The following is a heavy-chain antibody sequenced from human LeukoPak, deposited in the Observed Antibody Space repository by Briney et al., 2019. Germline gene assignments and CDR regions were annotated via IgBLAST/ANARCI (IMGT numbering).Heavy chain of an antibody. Sequence: SETLSLTCTVSGGSISSGDYYWSWIRQPPGKGLEWIGYIYYSGSTYYNPSLKSRVTISVDTSKNQLSLGLSSVTAADTAVYYCARLDSGDYFFDYWGQGTLVTVSS. J-gene: IGHJ4*02. CDR3: ARLDSGDYFFDY. V-gene: IGHV4-30-4*01. D-gene: IGHD4-17*01. CDR2: IYYSGST. CDR1: GGSISSGDYY.